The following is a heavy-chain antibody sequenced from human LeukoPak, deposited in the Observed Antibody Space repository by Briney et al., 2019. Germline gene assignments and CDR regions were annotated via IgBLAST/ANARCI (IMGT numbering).Heavy chain of an antibody. CDR1: GFTFSSYA. V-gene: IGHV3-23*01. Sequence: GGSLRLSCAASGFTFSSYAMSWVRQAPGKGLEWVSAISGSDGTTYCADSMKGRFTISRDNSKNTVYLQMNRLRAEDTAVYYCARRRVVVAARNKARSFDYWGQGTLVTVSS. D-gene: IGHD2-15*01. CDR3: ARRRVVVAARNKARSFDY. J-gene: IGHJ4*02. CDR2: ISGSDGTT.